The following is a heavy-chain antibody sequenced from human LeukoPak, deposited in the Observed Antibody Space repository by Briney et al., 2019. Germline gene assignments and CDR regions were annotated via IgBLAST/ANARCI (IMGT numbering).Heavy chain of an antibody. Sequence: ASVKVSCKVSGYSLTELSMHWVRQAPGRGLEWMGGFDPEDGETIFAQKFQGRVTVTEDTSTDTTYMELSSLRSEDTAVYYCATAGPASTVSFRPIDYWGQGTLVTVT. CDR3: ATAGPASTVSFRPIDY. CDR2: FDPEDGET. J-gene: IGHJ4*02. D-gene: IGHD3-16*02. CDR1: GYSLTELS. V-gene: IGHV1-24*01.